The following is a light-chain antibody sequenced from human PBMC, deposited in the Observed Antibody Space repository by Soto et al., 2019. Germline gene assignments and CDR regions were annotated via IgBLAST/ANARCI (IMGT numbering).Light chain of an antibody. CDR1: QSVSSTY. V-gene: IGKV3-20*01. J-gene: IGKJ3*01. CDR2: GAS. Sequence: EIVLTQSPGPLSLFPGKRATLSCRASQSVSSTYFAWYRQKPGQPPSLLIYGASNRATGVPDRFSGSGSGTDFTLTISRLEPEDFAVYYCQQYGSSPPGFTFGPGTTVDIK. CDR3: QQYGSSPPGFT.